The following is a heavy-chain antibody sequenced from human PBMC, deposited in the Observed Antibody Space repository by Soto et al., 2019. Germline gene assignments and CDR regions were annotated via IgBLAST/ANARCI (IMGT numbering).Heavy chain of an antibody. J-gene: IGHJ1*01. CDR1: GGTFSNYA. Sequence: QVQLVQSGAEVKKPGSSVKVSCRASGGTFSNYAISWVRHAPGQGLEWMGGIIPIFGTANYAQKFQGRVTITADESTTTAYMELSSLRSEDTAIYYCTSGYFYASTGYYPAEYFQHWGQGTLVTVSS. CDR3: TSGYFYASTGYYPAEYFQH. V-gene: IGHV1-69*01. D-gene: IGHD3-22*01. CDR2: IIPIFGTA.